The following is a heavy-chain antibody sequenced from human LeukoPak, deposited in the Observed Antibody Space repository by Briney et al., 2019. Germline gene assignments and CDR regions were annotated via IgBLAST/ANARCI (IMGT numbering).Heavy chain of an antibody. CDR3: ARAPGGYYDSSGHFGYWLDP. D-gene: IGHD3-22*01. CDR2: IRSSGSAM. CDR1: GFTFSDYY. Sequence: GGSLRLSCTACGFTFSDYYMSWLRQARGKGLEWVSNIRSSGSAMYYADSVKGRFTISRDNAQNSLYLQMNSLGVEDTAGYYCARAPGGYYDSSGHFGYWLDPWGQGTLVTVSS. V-gene: IGHV3-11*04. J-gene: IGHJ5*02.